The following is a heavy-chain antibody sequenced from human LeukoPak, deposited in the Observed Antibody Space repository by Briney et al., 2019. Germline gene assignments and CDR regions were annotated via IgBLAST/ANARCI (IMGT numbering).Heavy chain of an antibody. D-gene: IGHD2-21*02. CDR3: ATGDRGVMKGAFDI. V-gene: IGHV1-69*04. CDR2: IIPIFGIA. CDR1: RGTFSSYA. J-gene: IGHJ3*02. Sequence: GASVKVSCKASRGTFSSYAISWVRQAPGQGLEWMGRIIPIFGIANYAQKFQGRVTITADKSTSTAYMELSSLRSEDTAVYYCATGDRGVMKGAFDIWGQGTMVTVSS.